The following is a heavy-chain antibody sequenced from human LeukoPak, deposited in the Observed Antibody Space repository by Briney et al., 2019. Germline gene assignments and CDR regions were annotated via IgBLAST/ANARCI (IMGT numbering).Heavy chain of an antibody. Sequence: SETLSLTCTVSGYSISSGYYWGWIRQPPGKGPEWIGYIYYSGSTNYNPSLKSRVIISVDTSKNQFSLKLSSVTAADTAVYYCARHSSAVWYFDLWGRGTRVTVSS. V-gene: IGHV4-61*01. CDR1: GYSISSGYY. J-gene: IGHJ2*01. CDR2: IYYSGST. CDR3: ARHSSAVWYFDL. D-gene: IGHD3-22*01.